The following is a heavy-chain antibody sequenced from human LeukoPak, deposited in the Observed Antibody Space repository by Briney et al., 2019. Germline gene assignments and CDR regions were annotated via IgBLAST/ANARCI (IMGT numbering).Heavy chain of an antibody. Sequence: VKVSCKASGYTFTGYYMNWVRQAPGQGLEWMGWINSHSGLTKYAQKFQGRVTMTRDTSITTGYMDLTRLTSDDTAVYYCARNFDMKGFDPWGQGTLVTVSS. D-gene: IGHD3-9*01. CDR3: ARNFDMKGFDP. CDR2: INSHSGLT. CDR1: GYTFTGYY. J-gene: IGHJ5*02. V-gene: IGHV1-2*02.